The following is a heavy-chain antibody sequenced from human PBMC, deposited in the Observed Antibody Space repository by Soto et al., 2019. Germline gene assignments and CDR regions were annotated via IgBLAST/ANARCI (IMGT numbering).Heavy chain of an antibody. CDR2: IYYSGST. Sequence: SETLSLTCTVSGGSISSSSYYWGWIRQPPGKGLEWIGSIYYSGSTYYNPSLKSRVTISVDTSKNQFSLKLSSVTAADTAVYYCARQGVRCSSTSCYWVDYYYDMDVWGKGTTVT. V-gene: IGHV4-39*01. CDR3: ARQGVRCSSTSCYWVDYYYDMDV. D-gene: IGHD2-2*01. J-gene: IGHJ6*03. CDR1: GGSISSSSYY.